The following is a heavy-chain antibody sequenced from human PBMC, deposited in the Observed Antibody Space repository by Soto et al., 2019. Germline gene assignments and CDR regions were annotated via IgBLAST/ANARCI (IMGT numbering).Heavy chain of an antibody. CDR1: GGSFSGYY. V-gene: IGHV4-34*01. CDR3: ARKTSTYYFFWSGYYTGYFYY. Sequence: SETLSLTCAVYGGSFSGYYWSWIRQPPGKGLEWIGEINHSGSTNYNPSLKSRVTISVDTSKNQFSLKLSSVTAADTAVYYCARKTSTYYFFWSGYYTGYFYYWGQGTPVTVSS. J-gene: IGHJ4*02. D-gene: IGHD3-3*01. CDR2: INHSGST.